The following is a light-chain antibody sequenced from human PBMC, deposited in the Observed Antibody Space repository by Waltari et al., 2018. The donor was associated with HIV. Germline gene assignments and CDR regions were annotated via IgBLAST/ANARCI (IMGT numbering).Light chain of an antibody. Sequence: QSVLTQPPSVSAAPGQKVTISCSGSPSNIGNNYVSWYQQLPGTAPKLLISDNNKRPSGIPDRFSGSKSGTSATLGITGLQTGDEADYYCGTWDSSLSAVVFGGGTKLTVL. V-gene: IGLV1-51*01. CDR3: GTWDSSLSAVV. J-gene: IGLJ2*01. CDR2: DNN. CDR1: PSNIGNNY.